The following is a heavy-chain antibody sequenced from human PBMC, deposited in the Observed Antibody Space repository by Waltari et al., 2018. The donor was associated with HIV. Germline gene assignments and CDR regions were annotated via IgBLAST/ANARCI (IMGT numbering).Heavy chain of an antibody. J-gene: IGHJ6*02. CDR2: ISSSGSIK. Sequence: EVQLVESGGGLVQPGGSLRLSCAASGFTFSSYEMNWVRQAPGKGLEWVSYISSSGSIKYYADSVKGRFTNSRDNAKNSLKLQMNSLRAEDTAVYFCAGSPSIAVAIWDYYYGMDVWGQGTTVTVSS. V-gene: IGHV3-48*03. CDR3: AGSPSIAVAIWDYYYGMDV. CDR1: GFTFSSYE. D-gene: IGHD6-19*01.